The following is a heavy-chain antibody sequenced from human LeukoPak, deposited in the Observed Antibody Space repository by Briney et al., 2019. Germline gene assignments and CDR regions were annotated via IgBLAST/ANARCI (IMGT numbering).Heavy chain of an antibody. D-gene: IGHD4-23*01. V-gene: IGHV3-23*01. CDR1: GFTVSSNY. Sequence: GGSLRLSCAASGFTVSSNYMSWVRQAPGKGLEWVSGISGSGGSIYYADSVKGRFTISRDNSKNTLYLQMNSLRAEDTAVYYCARDGGNDYWGQGTLVTVSS. J-gene: IGHJ4*02. CDR3: ARDGGNDY. CDR2: ISGSGGSI.